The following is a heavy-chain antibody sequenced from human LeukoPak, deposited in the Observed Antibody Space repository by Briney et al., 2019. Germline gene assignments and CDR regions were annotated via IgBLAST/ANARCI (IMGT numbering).Heavy chain of an antibody. CDR2: IYWDDDK. CDR1: GFSFSTSGVG. D-gene: IGHD3-9*01. CDR3: AHRNDWLLFDAFDI. J-gene: IGHJ3*02. V-gene: IGHV2-5*02. Sequence: ESGPALVNPTQTLTLTCTFSGFSFSTSGVGVGWIRQPPGKALEWLALIYWDDDKRYSPPLKSRLNITKDTSKKQVVLTMTNMDPVDTATYYCAHRNDWLLFDAFDIWGQGTMVTVSS.